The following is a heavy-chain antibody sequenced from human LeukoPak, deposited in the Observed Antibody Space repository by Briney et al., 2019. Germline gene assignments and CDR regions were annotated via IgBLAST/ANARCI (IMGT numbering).Heavy chain of an antibody. CDR2: ISYDGSNK. J-gene: IGHJ5*02. CDR1: GFTFSSYG. V-gene: IGHV3-30*18. CDR3: AKDLAGYDILTDYPPAGNWFDP. Sequence: GGSLRLSCAASGFTFSSYGMHWVRQAPGKGLEWVAVISYDGSNKYYADSVKGRFTISRDNSKNTLYLQMNSLRAEDTAVYYCAKDLAGYDILTDYPPAGNWFDPWGQGTLVTVSS. D-gene: IGHD3-9*01.